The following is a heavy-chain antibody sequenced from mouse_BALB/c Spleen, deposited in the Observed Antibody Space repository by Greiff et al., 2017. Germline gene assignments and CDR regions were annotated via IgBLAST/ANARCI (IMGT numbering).Heavy chain of an antibody. CDR3: ARYAITTVVEV. V-gene: IGHV1-55*01. Sequence: QVQLQQPGAELVKPGTSVKLSCKASGYNFTSYWINWVKLRPGQGLEWIGDIYPGSGSTNYNEKFKSKATLTVDTSSSTAYMQLSSLASEDSALYYCARYAITTVVEVWGQGTTLTVSS. J-gene: IGHJ2*01. CDR2: IYPGSGST. CDR1: GYNFTSYW. D-gene: IGHD1-1*01.